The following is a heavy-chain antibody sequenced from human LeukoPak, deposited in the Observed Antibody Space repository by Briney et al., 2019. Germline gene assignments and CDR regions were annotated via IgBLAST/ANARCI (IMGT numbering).Heavy chain of an antibody. CDR3: AKGHTVTLYYFDY. Sequence: GGSLRLPCAVSGFTFDDYAMHWVRQVPRKGLEWVSGINWNSDSIGYADSVKGRFTISRDNSKNSLYLQMNSLRTEDTALYYCAKGHTVTLYYFDYWGQGTLVTVSS. D-gene: IGHD4-11*01. CDR2: INWNSDSI. V-gene: IGHV3-9*01. J-gene: IGHJ4*02. CDR1: GFTFDDYA.